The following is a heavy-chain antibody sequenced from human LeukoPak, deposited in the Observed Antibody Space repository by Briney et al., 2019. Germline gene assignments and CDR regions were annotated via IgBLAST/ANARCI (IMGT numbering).Heavy chain of an antibody. V-gene: IGHV3-48*04. CDR2: ISSSSRTI. CDR1: GFTFSNYN. D-gene: IGHD1-26*01. Sequence: GGSLRLSCAASGFTFSNYNMNWVRQAPGKGLEWVSYISSSSRTIYYADSVKGRFTISRDNAKNSLYLQMNSLRAEDTAVYYCAREGSYYAFDIWGQGTMVTVSS. J-gene: IGHJ3*02. CDR3: AREGSYYAFDI.